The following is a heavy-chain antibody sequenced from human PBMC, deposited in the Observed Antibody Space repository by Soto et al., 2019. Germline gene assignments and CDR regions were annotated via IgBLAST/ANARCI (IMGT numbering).Heavy chain of an antibody. Sequence: QVQLQESGPGLVKPSETLSLTYTVSGGSISSYYWSWIRQPPGKGLEWIGYIYYSGSTNYNPSLKSRVTISVDTSKNQFSLKLSSVTAADTAVYYCARSPGYSYGDFDYWGQGTLVTVSS. CDR1: GGSISSYY. J-gene: IGHJ4*02. V-gene: IGHV4-59*01. CDR3: ARSPGYSYGDFDY. CDR2: IYYSGST. D-gene: IGHD5-18*01.